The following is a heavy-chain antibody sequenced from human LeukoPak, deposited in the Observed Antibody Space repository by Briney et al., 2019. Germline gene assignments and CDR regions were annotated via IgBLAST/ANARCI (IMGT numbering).Heavy chain of an antibody. Sequence: SETLSLTCTVSGGSISSSGYYWGWIRQPPGKGLEWIGSIYYSGTTYYNPSFKSRVTISVDTSKNQFSLKLSSVTAADTAVYYCARGSLLLWFAFDYWGQGTLVTVSS. CDR3: ARGSLLLWFAFDY. V-gene: IGHV4-39*07. CDR2: IYYSGTT. J-gene: IGHJ4*02. D-gene: IGHD3-10*01. CDR1: GGSISSSGYY.